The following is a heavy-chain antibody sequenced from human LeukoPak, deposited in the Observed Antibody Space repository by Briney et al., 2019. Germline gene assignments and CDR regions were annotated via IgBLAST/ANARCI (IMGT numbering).Heavy chain of an antibody. CDR1: GGSISSYY. CDR2: IYYSGST. Sequence: SETLSLTCTVSGGSISSYYWSWIRQPPGKGLEWIGYIYYSGSTNYNPSLKSRVTISVDTSKNQFSLKLSSVTAADTAVYCCARSEQLARFDYWGQGTLVTVSS. CDR3: ARSEQLARFDY. D-gene: IGHD6-6*01. J-gene: IGHJ4*02. V-gene: IGHV4-59*01.